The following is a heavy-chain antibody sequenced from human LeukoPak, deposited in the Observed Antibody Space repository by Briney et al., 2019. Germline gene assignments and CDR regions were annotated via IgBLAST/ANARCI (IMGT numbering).Heavy chain of an antibody. J-gene: IGHJ6*04. CDR3: ARRGYCSSTSCYYYGMDV. Sequence: GESLKISCKGSGYSFTSYWISWVRQMPGKGLEWMGRIDPSDSYTNYSPSFRGHVTNSADKSISTAYLQWSSLKASDTAMYYCARRGYCSSTSCYYYGMDVWGKGTTVTVSS. CDR1: GYSFTSYW. V-gene: IGHV5-10-1*01. CDR2: IDPSDSYT. D-gene: IGHD2-2*01.